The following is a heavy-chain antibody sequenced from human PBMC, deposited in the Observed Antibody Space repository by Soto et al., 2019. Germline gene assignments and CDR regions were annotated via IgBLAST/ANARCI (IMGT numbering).Heavy chain of an antibody. V-gene: IGHV4-30-4*01. D-gene: IGHD3-3*01. J-gene: IGHJ4*02. Sequence: SETLSLTCTVSGGSISSGDYYWSWIRQPPGKGLEWIGYIYYSGSTYYNPSLKSRVTISVDTSKNQFSLKLSSVTAADTAVYYCARTGVDYDFWSGYYRPTYFDYWGQGTLVTVSS. CDR3: ARTGVDYDFWSGYYRPTYFDY. CDR2: IYYSGST. CDR1: GGSISSGDYY.